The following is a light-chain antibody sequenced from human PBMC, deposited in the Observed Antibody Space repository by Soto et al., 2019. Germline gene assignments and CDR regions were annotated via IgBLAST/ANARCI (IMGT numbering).Light chain of an antibody. CDR2: DVS. V-gene: IGLV2-11*01. CDR3: CSYAGSYRYV. J-gene: IGLJ1*01. CDR1: SSDVGGYNY. Sequence: QSALTQPRSVSGSPGQSVTISCTGTSSDVGGYNYVSWYQQHPGKAPKLMIYDVSKRPSGVPDRFSGSKSGNTASLTISGLQAEVEADYYCCSYAGSYRYVFGTGTKVTVL.